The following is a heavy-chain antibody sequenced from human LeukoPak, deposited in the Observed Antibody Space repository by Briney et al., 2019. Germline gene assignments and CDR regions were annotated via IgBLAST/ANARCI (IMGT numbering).Heavy chain of an antibody. CDR2: IYHSGST. Sequence: SETLSLTCAVSGYSISSGYYWGWIRQPPGKGLEWIGSIYHSGSTYYNPSLKSRVTISVDTSKNRFSLKLSSVTAADTAVYYCARCERAAQPPFDYWGQGTLVTVSS. V-gene: IGHV4-38-2*01. CDR3: ARCERAAQPPFDY. D-gene: IGHD6-13*01. J-gene: IGHJ4*02. CDR1: GYSISSGYY.